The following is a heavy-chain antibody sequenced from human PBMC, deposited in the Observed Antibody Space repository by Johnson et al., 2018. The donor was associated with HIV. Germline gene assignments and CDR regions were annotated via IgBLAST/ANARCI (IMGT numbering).Heavy chain of an antibody. J-gene: IGHJ3*02. D-gene: IGHD1-26*01. CDR2: IYSGGST. CDR1: GFTVSSNY. CDR3: AKDVDASGSYQDAFDI. Sequence: VQLVESGGGLIQPGGSLRLSCAASGFTVSSNYMSWVRQAPGKGLEWVSVIYSGGSTYYADSVKGRFTISRDNSKNTLYLQMNSLRAEDTAVYYCAKDVDASGSYQDAFDIWGQGTMVTVSS. V-gene: IGHV3-66*03.